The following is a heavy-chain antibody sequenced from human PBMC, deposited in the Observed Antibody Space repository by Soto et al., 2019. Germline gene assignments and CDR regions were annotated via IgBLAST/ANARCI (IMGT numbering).Heavy chain of an antibody. J-gene: IGHJ5*02. CDR3: ARLVVVAPVANA. Sequence: PSETLSLTCSVSGGSINYNSYYWGWILQPPGKGLEWVGGTFYTGTTYYSPSLKDRVTISVDTSKNSFSLNLTSVTAADTAVYFCARLVVVAPVANAWGQGTLVTVSS. CDR1: GGSINYNSYY. V-gene: IGHV4-39*02. CDR2: TFYTGTT. D-gene: IGHD2-2*01.